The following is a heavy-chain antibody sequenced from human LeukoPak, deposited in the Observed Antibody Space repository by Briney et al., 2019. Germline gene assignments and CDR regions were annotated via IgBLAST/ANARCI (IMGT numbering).Heavy chain of an antibody. V-gene: IGHV4-61*02. D-gene: IGHD6-13*01. CDR3: ARVGTYSSSFPYYYYYMDV. CDR1: GGSINSGSYY. J-gene: IGHJ6*03. CDR2: IYTSGST. Sequence: PSETLSLTCTVSGGSINSGSYYWSWIRQPAGKGLEWIGRIYTSGSTNYNPSLKSRVTISVDKSKNQFSLRLSSVTAADTAVYYCARVGTYSSSFPYYYYYMDVWGKGTTVTISS.